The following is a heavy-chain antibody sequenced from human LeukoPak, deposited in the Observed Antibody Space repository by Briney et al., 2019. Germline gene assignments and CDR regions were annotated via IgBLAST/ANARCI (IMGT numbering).Heavy chain of an antibody. V-gene: IGHV3-7*01. CDR1: GFIFTNYF. CDR3: ATDRGWRTSGYYLYYFEY. CDR2: IKHDGSEK. J-gene: IGHJ4*02. Sequence: GGSLRLSCAASGFIFTNYFMSWVRQAPGKGLEWVASIKHDGSEKYYVDSVRGRFTISRDNTMNSLYLQMSSLRAEDTAVYYCATDRGWRTSGYYLYYFEYWGQGTLVTVSS. D-gene: IGHD3-3*01.